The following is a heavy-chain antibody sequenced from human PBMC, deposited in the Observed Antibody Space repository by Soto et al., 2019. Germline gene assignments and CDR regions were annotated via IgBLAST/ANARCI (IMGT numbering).Heavy chain of an antibody. J-gene: IGHJ5*02. CDR2: VYYSGST. D-gene: IGHD2-8*01. V-gene: IGHV4-39*01. CDR1: GGSISTASYY. Sequence: SETLSLTCTVSGGSISTASYYWVWVRQPPGKGLEWIGSVYYSGSTYYNPSLKSRVTISVDTSKNQFSLKLTSVTAADTAVYYCARVVSVYRNWFDPWGQGTLVTVSS. CDR3: ARVVSVYRNWFDP.